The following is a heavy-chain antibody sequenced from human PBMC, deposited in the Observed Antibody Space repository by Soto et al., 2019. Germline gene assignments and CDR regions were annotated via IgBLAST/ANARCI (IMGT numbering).Heavy chain of an antibody. V-gene: IGHV2-5*02. Sequence: QITLKESGPTLVKPTQTLTLTCTFSGFSLSTSGVGVGWIRQPPGKALEWLALIYWDDDKRYSPPLKSRLTITQHTSKNQVVLTITNIDPVDTATYYCAHRLRVLLWFGGYFDYWGQGTLVTVSS. CDR1: GFSLSTSGVG. CDR2: IYWDDDK. D-gene: IGHD3-10*01. CDR3: AHRLRVLLWFGGYFDY. J-gene: IGHJ4*02.